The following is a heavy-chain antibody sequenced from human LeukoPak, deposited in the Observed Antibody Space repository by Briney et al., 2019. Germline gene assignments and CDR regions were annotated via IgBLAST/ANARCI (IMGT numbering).Heavy chain of an antibody. J-gene: IGHJ2*01. D-gene: IGHD4-11*01. CDR1: GFTFSDYY. Sequence: PGGSLRLSCAASGFTFSDYYMSWIRQAPGKGLEWVSYISGSGSTIYYADSVKGRFTISRDNAKNSLYLQMNSLRAEDTAVYYCARRAYSYWYFDLWGRGTLVTVSS. CDR2: ISGSGSTI. V-gene: IGHV3-11*01. CDR3: ARRAYSYWYFDL.